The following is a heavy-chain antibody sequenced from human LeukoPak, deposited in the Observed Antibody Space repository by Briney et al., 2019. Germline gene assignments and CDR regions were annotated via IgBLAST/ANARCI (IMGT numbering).Heavy chain of an antibody. V-gene: IGHV3-21*01. D-gene: IGHD6-13*01. CDR3: ARSLAATVRGGDY. CDR2: ISSSSSYI. CDR1: GFTFSSYS. J-gene: IGHJ4*02. Sequence: PGGSLRLSCAASGFTFSSYSMNWVRQAPGKGLEWVSSISSSSSYIYYADSVKGRFTISRDNAKNSLYLQMNSLRAEDTAVYYCARSLAATVRGGDYLGQGTLVTVSS.